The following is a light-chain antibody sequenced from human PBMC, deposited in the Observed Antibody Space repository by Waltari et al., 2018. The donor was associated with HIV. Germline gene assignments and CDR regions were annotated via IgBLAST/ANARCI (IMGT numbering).Light chain of an antibody. CDR3: QQYNNWPPAT. V-gene: IGKV3-15*01. CDR2: GAS. Sequence: GERATLSCRASQSVSSNLAWYQQKPGQAPRLLIYGASTRATGIPARFSGSGSGTEFTLTISSLQSEDFAVYYCQQYNNWPPATFGGGTKVEIK. J-gene: IGKJ4*01. CDR1: QSVSSN.